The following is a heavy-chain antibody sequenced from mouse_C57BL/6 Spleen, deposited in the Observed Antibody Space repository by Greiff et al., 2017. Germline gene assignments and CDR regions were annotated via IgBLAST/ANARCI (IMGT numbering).Heavy chain of an antibody. J-gene: IGHJ1*03. V-gene: IGHV1-26*01. Sequence: VQLQQSGPELVKPGASVKISCKASGYTFTDYYMNWVKQSHGKSLEWIGDINPNNGGTSYNQKFKGKATLTVDKSSSTAYMELRSLTSEDSAVYYCARVGSRSYWYFDVWGTGTTVTVSS. CDR3: ARVGSRSYWYFDV. D-gene: IGHD1-1*01. CDR2: INPNNGGT. CDR1: GYTFTDYY.